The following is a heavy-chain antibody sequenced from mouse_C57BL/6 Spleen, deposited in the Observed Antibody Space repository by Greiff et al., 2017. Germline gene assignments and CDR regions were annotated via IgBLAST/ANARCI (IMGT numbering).Heavy chain of an antibody. V-gene: IGHV5-9*01. CDR3: AKAGLGRFAY. CDR2: ISGGGGNT. CDR1: GFTFSSYT. J-gene: IGHJ3*01. D-gene: IGHD4-1*01. Sequence: EVKLEESGGGLVKPGGSLKLSCAASGFTFSSYTMSWVRQTPEKRLEWVATISGGGGNTYYPDSVKGRFTISRDNAKNTLYLQMSSLRSEDTALYYCAKAGLGRFAYWGQGTLVTVSA.